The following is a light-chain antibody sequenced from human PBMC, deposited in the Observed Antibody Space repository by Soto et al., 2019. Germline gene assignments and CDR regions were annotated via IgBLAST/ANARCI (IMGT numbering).Light chain of an antibody. CDR2: GAS. CDR3: QQRSNR. Sequence: EIVMTQSPATLSVSPGERATLSCRASQSVSSYLAWYQQKPGQAPRLLIYGASTGATGIPARFSGSGSGTEFILTISSLQSEDFAVYYCQQRSNRFGPGTKVDIK. J-gene: IGKJ3*01. CDR1: QSVSSY. V-gene: IGKV3-15*01.